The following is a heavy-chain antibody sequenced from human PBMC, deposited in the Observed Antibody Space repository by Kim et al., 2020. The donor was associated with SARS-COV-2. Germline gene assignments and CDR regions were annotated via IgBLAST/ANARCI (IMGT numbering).Heavy chain of an antibody. Sequence: SETLSLTCTVSGGSISSSLYYWGWTRQPPGKGLEWIGIINYSGDTYYHPSLKSRVTLSVDTSKNQFSLKLSSVTAADAALYYCGRFKTVKASSFLAFWG. V-gene: IGHV4-39*07. CDR3: GRFKTVKASSFLAF. CDR2: INYSGDT. J-gene: IGHJ4*01. CDR1: GGSISSSLYY. D-gene: IGHD4-4*01.